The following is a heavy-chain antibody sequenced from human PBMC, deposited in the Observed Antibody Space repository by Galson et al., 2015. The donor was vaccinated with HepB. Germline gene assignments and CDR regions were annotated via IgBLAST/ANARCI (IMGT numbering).Heavy chain of an antibody. CDR2: ISYSGNNK. J-gene: IGHJ4*02. D-gene: IGHD3/OR15-3a*01. V-gene: IGHV3-30*18. Sequence: SLRLSCAASGLTFDNYGIHWVRRAPGKGLEWVAFISYSGNNKHYSGSVKGRFTISRDNSKNTLYLQMSSLTTEDTAIYYCAKGRLVTWTGEPEYDFWGQGTLVTVSS. CDR1: GLTFDNYG. CDR3: AKGRLVTWTGEPEYDF.